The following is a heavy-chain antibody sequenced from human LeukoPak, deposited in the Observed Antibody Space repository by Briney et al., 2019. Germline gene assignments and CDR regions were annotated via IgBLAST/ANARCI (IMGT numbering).Heavy chain of an antibody. CDR1: GFTVSSNY. CDR2: IYSGGST. J-gene: IGHJ3*02. Sequence: GGSLRLSCAASGFTVSSNYMSWVRQAPGKGLEWVSVIYSGGSTYYADSVKGRFTISRDNSKNTLYLQMNSLRAEDTAVYYCAKEKVGAPYAFDIWGQGTMVTVSS. D-gene: IGHD1-26*01. CDR3: AKEKVGAPYAFDI. V-gene: IGHV3-53*01.